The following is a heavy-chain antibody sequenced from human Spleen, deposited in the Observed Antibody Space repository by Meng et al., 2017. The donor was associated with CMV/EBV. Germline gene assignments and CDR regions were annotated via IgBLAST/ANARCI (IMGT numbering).Heavy chain of an antibody. CDR1: GFTFSTFT. CDR2: ISSSTTYI. CDR3: ARAVSPYCSSTSCSDAFDI. J-gene: IGHJ3*02. V-gene: IGHV3-21*01. D-gene: IGHD2-2*01. Sequence: ESLKISCAASGFTFSTFTMNWVRQAPGKGLEWVSSISSSTTYIYYADSVKGRFTISRDNAKNSLFLQMNSLRAEDTAVYYCARAVSPYCSSTSCSDAFDIWGQGTVVTVSS.